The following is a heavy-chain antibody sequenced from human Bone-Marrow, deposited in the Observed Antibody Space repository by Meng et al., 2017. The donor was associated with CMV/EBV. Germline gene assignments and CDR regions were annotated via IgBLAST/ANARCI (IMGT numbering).Heavy chain of an antibody. CDR3: ARLYVIWSGYSR. V-gene: IGHV4-39*01. D-gene: IGHD3-3*01. CDR2: IYYSGST. CDR1: GGSIRSSSYY. J-gene: IGHJ4*02. Sequence: SETLSLTCTVSGGSIRSSSYYWGWIRQPPGKGLEWNGSIYYSGSTYYNPSLKSRFTISVDTSKNQFSLKPSSVAAADTAVYYCARLYVIWSGYSRWGQGTLFTFSS.